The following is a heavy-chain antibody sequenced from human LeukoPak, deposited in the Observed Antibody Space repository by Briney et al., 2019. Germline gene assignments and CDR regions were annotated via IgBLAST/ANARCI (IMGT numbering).Heavy chain of an antibody. CDR3: ASSLSMAKCDY. D-gene: IGHD3-10*01. V-gene: IGHV3-33*01. CDR1: GFSFSTYG. J-gene: IGHJ4*02. CDR2: IWYDGSNK. Sequence: PGRSLRLSCAASGFSFSTYGMHWVRQAPGKGLEWVAVIWYDGSNKYYADSVKGRFTISRDNSKNTLYLQMNSLRAEDTAVYYCASSLSMAKCDYWGQGTLVTVSS.